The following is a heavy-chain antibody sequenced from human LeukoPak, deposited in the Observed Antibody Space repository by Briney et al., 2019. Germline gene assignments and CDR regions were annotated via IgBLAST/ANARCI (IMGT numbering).Heavy chain of an antibody. J-gene: IGHJ6*02. Sequence: ASVKVSCKASGYTFTSYGISWVRQAPGQRLEWMGRINPNSGGTNYAQKFQGRVTMTRDTSISTAYMELSRLRSDDTAVYYCARTAYCSSTSCYRINYYYGMDVWGQGTTVTVSS. D-gene: IGHD2-2*01. V-gene: IGHV1-2*06. CDR3: ARTAYCSSTSCYRINYYYGMDV. CDR1: GYTFTSYG. CDR2: INPNSGGT.